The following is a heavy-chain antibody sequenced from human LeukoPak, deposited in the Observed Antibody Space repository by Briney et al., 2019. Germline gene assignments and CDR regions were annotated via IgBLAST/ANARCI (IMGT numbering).Heavy chain of an antibody. CDR3: ARAEEYYYDSSGYYFW. CDR1: GFTFSSYW. D-gene: IGHD3-22*01. J-gene: IGHJ4*02. Sequence: GGSLRLSCAASGFTFSSYWMSWVRQAPGKGLEWVANIKQDGSEKYYVDSVKGRFTISRDNAKNSLYLQMNSLRAEDTAVYYCARAEEYYYDSSGYYFWWGQGTLVTVSS. CDR2: IKQDGSEK. V-gene: IGHV3-7*01.